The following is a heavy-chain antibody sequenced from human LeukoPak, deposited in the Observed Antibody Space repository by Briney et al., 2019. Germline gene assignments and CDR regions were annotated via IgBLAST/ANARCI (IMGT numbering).Heavy chain of an antibody. J-gene: IGHJ4*02. D-gene: IGHD3-10*01. CDR2: IYYSGNT. Sequence: SETLSLTCTVSGVSISSSNSYWGWIRQPPGKGLEWIGSIYYSGNTNYNPSLKSRFTISVDTSKNQFSLTLSSVTAADTAVYYCARQNPASPATLWFGEATHPFDYWGQGTLVTVSS. V-gene: IGHV4-39*01. CDR1: GVSISSSNSY. CDR3: ARQNPASPATLWFGEATHPFDY.